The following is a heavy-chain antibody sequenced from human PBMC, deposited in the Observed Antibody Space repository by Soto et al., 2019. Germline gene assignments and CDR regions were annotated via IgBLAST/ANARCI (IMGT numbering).Heavy chain of an antibody. D-gene: IGHD3-22*01. CDR1: GFTFSSYW. V-gene: IGHV3-74*01. CDR3: VRDYDSSGYNSDY. CDR2: INSEGTGT. Sequence: GGSLRLSCAASGFTFSSYWMHWFRQVPGKGLVWVSRINSEGTGTIYADSVKGRFTISRDNAKNTLYLQMNSLGAEDTAVYYCVRDYDSSGYNSDYWGQGTPVTVSS. J-gene: IGHJ4*02.